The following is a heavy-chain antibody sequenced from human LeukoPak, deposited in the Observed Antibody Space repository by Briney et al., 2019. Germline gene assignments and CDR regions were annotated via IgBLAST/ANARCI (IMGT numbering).Heavy chain of an antibody. J-gene: IGHJ4*02. V-gene: IGHV4-61*08. CDR3: AIGLLFDY. Sequence: SQTLSLTWSVSGXSISSRDHYWSWIRQPPGKGLEWIGYIYYSGSTNYNPSLKSRVTISVDTSKNQFSLKLSSVTAADTAVYYCAIGLLFDYWGQGTLVTVSS. D-gene: IGHD2-15*01. CDR2: IYYSGST. CDR1: GXSISSRDHY.